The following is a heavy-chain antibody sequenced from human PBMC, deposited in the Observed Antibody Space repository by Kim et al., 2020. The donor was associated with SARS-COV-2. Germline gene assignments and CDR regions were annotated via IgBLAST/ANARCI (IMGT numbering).Heavy chain of an antibody. CDR3: ASSHIVVVTPYYFDS. J-gene: IGHJ4*02. Sequence: SETLSLTCTVSGDSISSDDHYWSWIRQPPGKGLEWIAYIHFTGSSDYNPSLKSRVTTSVDTSNNQFSLKVRSVTAADTAVYYCASSHIVVVTPYYFDSWDQGTLVSVSS. CDR2: IHFTGSS. V-gene: IGHV4-30-4*01. D-gene: IGHD2-21*02. CDR1: GDSISSDDHY.